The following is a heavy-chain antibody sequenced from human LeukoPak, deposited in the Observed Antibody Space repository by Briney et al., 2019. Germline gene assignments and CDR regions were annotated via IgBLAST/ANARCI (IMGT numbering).Heavy chain of an antibody. CDR3: ARGGCSSTSCYLFWFDP. CDR2: IYYSGST. J-gene: IGHJ5*02. CDR1: GGSISSYY. D-gene: IGHD2-2*01. Sequence: PETLSLTCTVSGGSISSYYWSWIRQPPGKGLEWIGYIYYSGSTNYNPSLKSRVTISVDTSKNQFSLKLSSVTAADTAVYYCARGGCSSTSCYLFWFDPWGQGTLVTVSS. V-gene: IGHV4-59*08.